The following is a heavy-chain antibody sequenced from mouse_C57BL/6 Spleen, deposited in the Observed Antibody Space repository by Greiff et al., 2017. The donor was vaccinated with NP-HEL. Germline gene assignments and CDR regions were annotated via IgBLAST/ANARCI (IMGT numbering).Heavy chain of an antibody. D-gene: IGHD1-1*01. J-gene: IGHJ4*01. CDR2: INPYNGDT. CDR3: ARDTTVAYAMDY. Sequence: EVQLQQSGPELVKPGDSVKISCKASGYSFTGYFMNWVMQSHGKSLEWIGRINPYNGDTFYNQKFKGKATLTVDKSSSTAHMELRSLTSEDSAVYYCARDTTVAYAMDYWGQGTSVTVSS. CDR1: GYSFTGYF. V-gene: IGHV1-20*01.